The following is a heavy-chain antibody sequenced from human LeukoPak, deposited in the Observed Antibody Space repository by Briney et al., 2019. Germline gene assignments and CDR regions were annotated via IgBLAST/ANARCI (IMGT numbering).Heavy chain of an antibody. CDR3: ARSSSGLPVN. D-gene: IGHD3-10*01. J-gene: IGHJ4*02. Sequence: PGGSLRLSCAASGFTFSSYSMNWVRQAPGKELEWVSSISSSSSYIYYADSVKGRFTISRDNAKNSLYLQMNSLRAEDTAVYYCARSSSGLPVNWGQGTLVTVSS. V-gene: IGHV3-21*01. CDR1: GFTFSSYS. CDR2: ISSSSSYI.